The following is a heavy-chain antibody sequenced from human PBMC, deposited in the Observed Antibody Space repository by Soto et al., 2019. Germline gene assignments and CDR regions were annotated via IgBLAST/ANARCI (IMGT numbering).Heavy chain of an antibody. Sequence: SATLSLTCTVSGGSISSSSYYWGWIRQPPGKGLEWIGSIYYSGSTYYNPSLKSRVTISVDTSKNQFSLKLSSVTAADTAVYYCARSEQVLSVVVPAAYNVSDYGMDVWGQGTTVTVSS. CDR3: ARSEQVLSVVVPAAYNVSDYGMDV. CDR1: GGSISSSSYY. CDR2: IYYSGST. D-gene: IGHD2-2*01. V-gene: IGHV4-39*01. J-gene: IGHJ6*02.